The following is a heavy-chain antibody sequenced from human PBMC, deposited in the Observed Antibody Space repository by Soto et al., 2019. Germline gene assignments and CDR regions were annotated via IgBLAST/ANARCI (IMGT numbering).Heavy chain of an antibody. Sequence: EVQLVESGGGLVQPGGSLRLSCAASGFTFSSYSMNWVRQAPGKGLEWVSYISSSSSTIYYADSVKGRFTISRDNAKNSLYLQMNSLRAEDTAVYYCARVPRYSGYDWSYYFDYWGQGTLVTVSS. J-gene: IGHJ4*02. D-gene: IGHD5-12*01. CDR2: ISSSSSTI. CDR3: ARVPRYSGYDWSYYFDY. CDR1: GFTFSSYS. V-gene: IGHV3-48*01.